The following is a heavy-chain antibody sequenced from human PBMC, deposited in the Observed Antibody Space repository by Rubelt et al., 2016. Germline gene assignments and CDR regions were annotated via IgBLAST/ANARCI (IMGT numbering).Heavy chain of an antibody. CDR1: GASISSSTTYY. V-gene: IGHV4-39*07. CDR3: ARVNIVVVPSANFDY. Sequence: QLQLQESGPGLVKPSETLSLTCTVSGASISSSTTYYWGWIRQPPGKGLEWIGSIYYSGITYYNPSLKRRVTISVDTSKNQFSLKLSSVTAADTAVYYCARVNIVVVPSANFDYWGQGTLVTVSS. CDR2: IYYSGIT. D-gene: IGHD2-2*01. J-gene: IGHJ4*02.